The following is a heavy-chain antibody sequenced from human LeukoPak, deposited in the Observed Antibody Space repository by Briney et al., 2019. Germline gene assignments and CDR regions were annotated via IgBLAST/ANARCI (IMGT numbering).Heavy chain of an antibody. V-gene: IGHV4-39*07. CDR1: GGSISSSSYY. D-gene: IGHD4-11*01. CDR3: ARDTGYMDV. J-gene: IGHJ6*03. CDR2: FYYSGST. Sequence: NPSETLSLTCTVSGGSISSSSYYWGWIRQPPGKGLEWIGSFYYSGSTYYNPSLKSRVTISVDTSKNQFSLKLSSVTAADTAVYYCARDTGYMDVWGKGTTVTVSS.